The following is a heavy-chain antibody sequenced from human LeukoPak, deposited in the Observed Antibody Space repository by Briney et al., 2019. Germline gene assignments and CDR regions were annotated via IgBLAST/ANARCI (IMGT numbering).Heavy chain of an antibody. Sequence: PSETLSLTCAVYGGSFSGYYWSWIRQPPGKGLEWIGYIYYSGSTYYNPSLKSRVTISVDTSKNQFSLKLSSVTAADTAVYYCARVGSYGYFDYWGQGTLVTVSS. D-gene: IGHD5-18*01. V-gene: IGHV4-30-4*01. CDR2: IYYSGST. CDR1: GGSFSGYY. CDR3: ARVGSYGYFDY. J-gene: IGHJ4*02.